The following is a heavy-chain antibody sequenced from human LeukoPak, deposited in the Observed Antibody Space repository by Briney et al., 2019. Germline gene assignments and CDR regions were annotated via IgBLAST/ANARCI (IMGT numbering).Heavy chain of an antibody. J-gene: IGHJ3*02. CDR2: INHSGST. CDR1: GGSFSGYY. CDR3: ARGPQWLDAFDI. D-gene: IGHD3-22*01. Sequence: SETLSLTCAVYGGSFSGYYWSWIRQPPGKGLEWIGEINHSGSTNYNPSLKSRVTISVDTSKNQFSLKLSSVTAADTAVYYCARGPQWLDAFDIWGQGIMVTVSS. V-gene: IGHV4-34*01.